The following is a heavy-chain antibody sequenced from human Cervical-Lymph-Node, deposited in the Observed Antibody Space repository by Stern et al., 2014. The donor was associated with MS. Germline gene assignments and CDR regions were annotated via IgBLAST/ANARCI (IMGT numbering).Heavy chain of an antibody. CDR2: INTGDGNT. V-gene: IGHV1-3*04. CDR1: GYSFTYYN. CDR3: ARPIGDCTNGVCYNEFDY. J-gene: IGHJ4*02. D-gene: IGHD2-8*01. Sequence: QLVQSGAEVKKPGASVKVSCKASGYSFTYYNIHWVRQAPGHRLEWMGWINTGDGNTKYSQKFQGRVTISRDTSATTAHLELSSLRSEDTAVYYCARPIGDCTNGVCYNEFDYWGQGTLVVVSS.